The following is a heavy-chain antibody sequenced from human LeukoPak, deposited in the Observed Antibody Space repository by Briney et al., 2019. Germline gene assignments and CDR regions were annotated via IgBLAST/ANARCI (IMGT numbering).Heavy chain of an antibody. J-gene: IGHJ4*02. D-gene: IGHD5-24*01. CDR1: GYTFTGYY. V-gene: IGHV1-2*02. CDR3: ARELGSQEMATIKMTDPFDY. Sequence: ASVKVSCKASGYTFTGYYMHWVRQAPGQGLEWMGWINPNSGGTNYAQKFQGRVTMTRDTSISTAYMELSRLRSDDTAVYYCARELGSQEMATIKMTDPFDYWGQGTLVTVSS. CDR2: INPNSGGT.